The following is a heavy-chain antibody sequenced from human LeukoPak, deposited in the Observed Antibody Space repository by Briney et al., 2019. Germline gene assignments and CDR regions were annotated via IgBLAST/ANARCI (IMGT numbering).Heavy chain of an antibody. CDR3: AKGAYDYIEMGYFDY. V-gene: IGHV3-23*01. D-gene: IGHD5-12*01. CDR2: IIASSGST. CDR1: GFSLSNSA. J-gene: IGHJ4*02. Sequence: PGGSLRLSCAASGFSLSNSAMSWVRQAPGKGLEWVSLIIASSGSTFYADSVKGRFTISRDNSKNTLYLQMNSLRAEYTAVYYCAKGAYDYIEMGYFDYWGQGTLVTVSS.